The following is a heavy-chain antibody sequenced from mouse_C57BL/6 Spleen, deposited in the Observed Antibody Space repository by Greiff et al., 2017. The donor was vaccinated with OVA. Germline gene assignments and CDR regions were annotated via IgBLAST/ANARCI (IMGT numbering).Heavy chain of an antibody. D-gene: IGHD2-3*01. J-gene: IGHJ2*01. Sequence: VQLQQSGAELVMPGASVKLSCKASGYTFTSYWMHWVKQRPGQGLEWIGEIDPSDSYTNYNQKFKGKSTLTVDKSSSTAYMQLSSLTSEDSAVYYCARSRLLPFDYWGQGTTLTVSS. CDR3: ARSRLLPFDY. V-gene: IGHV1-69*01. CDR1: GYTFTSYW. CDR2: IDPSDSYT.